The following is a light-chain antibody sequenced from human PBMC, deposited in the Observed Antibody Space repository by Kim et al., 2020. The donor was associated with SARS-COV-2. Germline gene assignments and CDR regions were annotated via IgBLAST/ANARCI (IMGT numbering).Light chain of an antibody. V-gene: IGKV3-20*01. Sequence: EIVLTQSPGTLSLSPGERATLSCRASQSVSSSYLAWYQQKPGQAPRLLIYGASSRATGIPDRFSGSGSGTDFTLTISRLEPEDFAVYYCQQYRDTFGQGTKLEI. CDR3: QQYRDT. CDR2: GAS. CDR1: QSVSSSY. J-gene: IGKJ2*01.